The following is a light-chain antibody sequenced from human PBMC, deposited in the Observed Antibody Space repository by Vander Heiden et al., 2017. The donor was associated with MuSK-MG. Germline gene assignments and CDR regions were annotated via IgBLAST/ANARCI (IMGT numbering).Light chain of an antibody. CDR3: QQRSKCLPSFI. CDR1: QRVSSD. CDR2: EAY. J-gene: IGKJ2*01. V-gene: IGKV3-11*01. Sequence: EIVLTQSPATLSLSPGERAALSCRASQRVSSDLAWYQQKPGKAPRLLSYEAYNRATGIQARFSGSGYGTDSPLFTSRRDTEDFAVYYGQQRSKCLPSFIFGQGTKVEIK.